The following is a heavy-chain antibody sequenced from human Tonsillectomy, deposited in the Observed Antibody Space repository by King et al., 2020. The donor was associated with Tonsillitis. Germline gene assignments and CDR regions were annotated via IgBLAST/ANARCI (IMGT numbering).Heavy chain of an antibody. J-gene: IGHJ4*02. CDR2: ISRSSNDI. V-gene: IGHV3-48*01. CDR3: ARGRGYGPDGGYYFDY. CDR1: GFTLNSYS. Sequence: VQLVESGGGLVQPGGSLRLSCAASGFTLNSYSLNWVRQAPGKGLEWLAYISRSSNDIYYADSVKSRFTISRDNAKNSLYLQMTSLRAEDTGVYYCARGRGYGPDGGYYFDYWGQGTLVTVSS. D-gene: IGHD5-18*01.